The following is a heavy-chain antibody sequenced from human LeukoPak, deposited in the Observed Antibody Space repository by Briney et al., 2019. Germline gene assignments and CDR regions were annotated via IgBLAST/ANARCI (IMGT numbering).Heavy chain of an antibody. J-gene: IGHJ6*02. CDR3: ARERWSLYSNDYYHYGLDV. CDR2: IKQDGSEK. Sequence: QSGGSLRLSCAASGFIFSNYYMNWVRQAPGKGLEWVAHIKQDGSEKNYVDSVKGRFTISRDNAKNSLYLQMNSLRAEDTAVYYCARERWSLYSNDYYHYGLDVWGQGTTVTVSS. V-gene: IGHV3-7*01. D-gene: IGHD3-3*01. CDR1: GFIFSNYY.